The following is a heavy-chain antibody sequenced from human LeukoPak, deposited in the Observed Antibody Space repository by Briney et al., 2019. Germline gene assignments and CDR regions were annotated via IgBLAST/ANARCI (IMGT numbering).Heavy chain of an antibody. CDR1: GGSLSDYT. J-gene: IGHJ6*03. CDR3: ARDGLLTRTGMDV. CDR2: IIPMLGTA. Sequence: SVKVSCKASGGSLSDYTISWVRQAPGQGLEWMGGIIPMLGTAKYAQNFQGRVTITTDDSSSTVYMELSSLGFEDTASYFCARDGLLTRTGMDVWGKGTTVTVSS. D-gene: IGHD3/OR15-3a*01. V-gene: IGHV1-69*16.